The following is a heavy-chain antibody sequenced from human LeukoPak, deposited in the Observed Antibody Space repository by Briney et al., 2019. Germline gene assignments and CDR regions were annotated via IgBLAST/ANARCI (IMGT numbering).Heavy chain of an antibody. CDR2: INHSGTT. J-gene: IGHJ4*02. CDR3: ARSPRDILTGYFWFFDY. D-gene: IGHD3-9*01. V-gene: IGHV4-34*01. Sequence: SETLSLTCAVYGGSFSGYYWSWIRQPPGKGLEWIGEINHSGTTNSNPSLKSRVTLLVDTSKNQFSLKLSSLTAADTAVYYCARSPRDILTGYFWFFDYWGQGTLVTVSS. CDR1: GGSFSGYY.